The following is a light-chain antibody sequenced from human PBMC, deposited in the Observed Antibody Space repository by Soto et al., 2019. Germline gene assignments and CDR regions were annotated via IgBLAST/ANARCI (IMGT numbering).Light chain of an antibody. Sequence: QSALTQPRSVSGSPGQSVTISCTGTSSDVGDYNYVSWYQQHPGKAPKLMIYDVSKRPSGVPDRFSGSKSGNTASLTISGLQAEDEADYYCCSYAGSYTVLLGTGTKVTVL. J-gene: IGLJ1*01. V-gene: IGLV2-11*01. CDR3: CSYAGSYTVL. CDR2: DVS. CDR1: SSDVGDYNY.